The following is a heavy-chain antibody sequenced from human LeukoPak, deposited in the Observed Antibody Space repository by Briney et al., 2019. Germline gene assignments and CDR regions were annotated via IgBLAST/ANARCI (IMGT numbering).Heavy chain of an antibody. CDR3: AREAGATYFDY. D-gene: IGHD1-26*01. CDR2: IYHSGST. Sequence: SETLSLTCAVSGGSISSGGYSWSWIRQPPGKGLEWIGYIYHSGSTYYNPSLKSRVTISVDRSKNQFSLKLSSVTAADTAVYYCAREAGATYFDYWGQGTLVTVSS. V-gene: IGHV4-30-2*01. CDR1: GGSISSGGYS. J-gene: IGHJ4*02.